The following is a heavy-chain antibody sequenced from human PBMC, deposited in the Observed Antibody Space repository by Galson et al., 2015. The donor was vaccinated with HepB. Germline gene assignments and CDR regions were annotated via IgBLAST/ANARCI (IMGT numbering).Heavy chain of an antibody. Sequence: SLRLSCAASGFTFSSYAMHWVRQAPGKGLEYVSAISSNGGSTYYADSVKGRFTISRDNSKNTLYLQMSSLRAEDTAVYYCVRWLGDHYTMGHTDYWGQGTLVTVSS. CDR1: GFTFSSYA. CDR2: ISSNGGST. CDR3: VRWLGDHYTMGHTDY. D-gene: IGHD2-2*02. V-gene: IGHV3-64D*06. J-gene: IGHJ4*02.